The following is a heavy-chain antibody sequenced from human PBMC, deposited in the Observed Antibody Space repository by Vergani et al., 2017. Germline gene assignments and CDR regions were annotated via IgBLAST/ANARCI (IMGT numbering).Heavy chain of an antibody. J-gene: IGHJ3*02. V-gene: IGHV4-61*01. D-gene: IGHD3-10*01. CDR2: IYYSGST. Sequence: QVQLQESGPGLVKPSETLSLTCTVSGGSVSSGSYYWSWIRQPPGKGLEWIGYIYYSGSTNYNPSLKSRVTISVDTSKNQFSLKLSSVTAADTAVYYCASWFGELLYDAFDIWGQGTMVTVSS. CDR3: ASWFGELLYDAFDI. CDR1: GGSVSSGSYY.